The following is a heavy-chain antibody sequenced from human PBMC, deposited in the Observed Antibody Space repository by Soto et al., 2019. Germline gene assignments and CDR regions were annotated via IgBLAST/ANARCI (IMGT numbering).Heavy chain of an antibody. Sequence: ALVKVSCKASGYTFTSYDINWVRQATGQGLEWMGWMNPNSGNTGYAQKFQGRVTMTRNTSISTAYMELSSLRSEDTAVYYCARGGYLGGYYYYYYYMDVRGKGTTVTVSS. J-gene: IGHJ6*03. D-gene: IGHD6-25*01. V-gene: IGHV1-8*01. CDR2: MNPNSGNT. CDR1: GYTFTSYD. CDR3: ARGGYLGGYYYYYYYMDV.